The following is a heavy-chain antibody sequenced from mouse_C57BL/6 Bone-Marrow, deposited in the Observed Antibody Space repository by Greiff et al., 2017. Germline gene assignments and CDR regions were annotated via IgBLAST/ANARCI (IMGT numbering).Heavy chain of an antibody. CDR2: IWTGGGT. D-gene: IGHD1-1*01. Sequence: QVQLQQSGPGLVAPSQSLSITCTVSGFSLTSYAISWVRQPPGKGLEWLGVIWTGGGTNYNSALKSRLSISKDNSKSQVFLKMNSLQTDDTARYYCARCLCSGLFYFDYWGQGTTLTVSS. CDR1: GFSLTSYA. J-gene: IGHJ2*01. V-gene: IGHV2-9-1*01. CDR3: ARCLCSGLFYFDY.